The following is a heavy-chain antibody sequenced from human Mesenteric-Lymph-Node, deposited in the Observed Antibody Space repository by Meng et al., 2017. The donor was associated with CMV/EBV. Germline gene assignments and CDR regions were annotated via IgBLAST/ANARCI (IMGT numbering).Heavy chain of an antibody. CDR2: ISSSSSYI. V-gene: IGHV3-21*01. CDR1: GFTFSSYS. J-gene: IGHJ6*02. CDR3: AAVVPAAGRGMDV. Sequence: GESLKISCAASGFTFSSYSMNWVRQAPGKGLEWGSSISSSSSYIYYADSVKGRFTISRDNAKNSLYLQMNSLRAEDTAVYYCAAVVPAAGRGMDVWGQGTTVTVSS. D-gene: IGHD2-2*01.